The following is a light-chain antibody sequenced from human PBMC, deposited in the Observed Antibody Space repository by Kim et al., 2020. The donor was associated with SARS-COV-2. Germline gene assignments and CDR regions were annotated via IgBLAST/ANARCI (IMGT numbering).Light chain of an antibody. Sequence: GKTVTMSCTRSSGSLDDNYVQWYQQRPGGVPTIVIYEDDQRPSGVSDRFSGSIDNSSNSASLTISGLKTEDEADYYCQSYNRTNVVFGGGTQLTVL. V-gene: IGLV6-57*03. CDR3: QSYNRTNVV. CDR2: EDD. J-gene: IGLJ2*01. CDR1: SGSLDDNY.